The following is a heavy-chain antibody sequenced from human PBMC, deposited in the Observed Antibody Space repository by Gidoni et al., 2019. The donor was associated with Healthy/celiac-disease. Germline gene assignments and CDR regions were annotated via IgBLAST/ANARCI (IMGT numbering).Heavy chain of an antibody. CDR3: VKERNSGWYSFDY. V-gene: IGHV3-64D*06. J-gene: IGHJ4*02. D-gene: IGHD6-19*01. CDR1: GFTYSNYA. Sequence: EVQLVESGGGLVQPGGALRLSCSASGFTYSNYAMHWVRQAPGKGLEYVSAISSNGGSTYYADSVKGRFTISRDNSKNTLYLQMSSLRVEDTAVYYCVKERNSGWYSFDYWGQGTLATVSS. CDR2: ISSNGGST.